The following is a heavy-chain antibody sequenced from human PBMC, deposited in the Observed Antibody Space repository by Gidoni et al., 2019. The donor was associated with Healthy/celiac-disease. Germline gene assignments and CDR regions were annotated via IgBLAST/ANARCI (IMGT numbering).Heavy chain of an antibody. CDR2: IWYDGSNK. D-gene: IGHD6-13*01. V-gene: IGHV3-33*01. J-gene: IGHJ4*02. CDR3: ARDQGSWYFDY. CDR1: GFTFSSYG. Sequence: QVQLVESGGGVVQPGRSLRLSCAASGFTFSSYGMHWVRQAPGKGLEWVAVIWYDGSNKYYADSVKGRFTISRDNSKNTLYLQMNSLRAEDTAVYYCARDQGSWYFDYWGQGTLVTVSS.